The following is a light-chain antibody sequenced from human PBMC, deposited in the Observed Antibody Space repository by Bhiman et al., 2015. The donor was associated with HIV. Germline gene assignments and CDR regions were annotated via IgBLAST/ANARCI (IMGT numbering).Light chain of an antibody. CDR3: AAWDDSLSGFWV. J-gene: IGLJ3*02. V-gene: IGLV1-40*01. CDR2: GNS. Sequence: QSVLTQPPSVSGAPGQRVTISCTGSSSNIGAGYDVHWYQQLPGTAPKLLIYGNSNRPSGVPDRFSGSKSGTSASLAISGLRSEDEADYYCAAWDDSLSGFWVFGGGTKLTV. CDR1: SSNIGAGYD.